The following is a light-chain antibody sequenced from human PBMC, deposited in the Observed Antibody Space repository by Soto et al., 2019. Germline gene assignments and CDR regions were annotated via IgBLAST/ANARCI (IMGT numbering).Light chain of an antibody. V-gene: IGKV1-8*01. CDR3: QQSYSTSIT. J-gene: IGKJ5*01. CDR2: AAS. Sequence: AIRMTQSPSSFSASTGDRVTITCXASQGISSYLAWYQQKPGKAPKLLIYAASTLQSGVPSRFSGSGSGTDFTLTISSLQPEDFATYYCQQSYSTSITFGQGTRLEIK. CDR1: QGISSY.